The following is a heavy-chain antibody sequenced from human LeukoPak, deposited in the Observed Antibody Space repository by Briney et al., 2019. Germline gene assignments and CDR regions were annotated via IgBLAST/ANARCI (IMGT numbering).Heavy chain of an antibody. CDR3: GRHMVGPYYFHY. CDR1: DGSISSSSFY. J-gene: IGHJ4*02. Sequence: SETLSLTCTVSDGSISSSSFYWGWIRQPPGKGLEWIGSIYYSGGTYYNPSLKSRVTISVYTSKNQFSLKLSSVTAADTAVYSCGRHMVGPYYFHYWGQGTLVIVPS. V-gene: IGHV4-39*01. D-gene: IGHD1-26*01. CDR2: IYYSGGT.